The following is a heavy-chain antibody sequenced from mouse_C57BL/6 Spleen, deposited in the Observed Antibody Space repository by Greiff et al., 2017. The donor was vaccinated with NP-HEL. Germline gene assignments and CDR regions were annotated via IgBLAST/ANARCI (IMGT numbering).Heavy chain of an antibody. CDR1: GFNIKDYY. J-gene: IGHJ3*01. V-gene: IGHV14-1*01. CDR2: IDPEDGDT. CDR3: TTPLYYGSSWFAY. D-gene: IGHD1-1*01. Sequence: EVQLQQSGAELVRPGASVKLSCTASGFNIKDYYMHWVKQRPEQGLEWIGRIDPEDGDTEYAPKFQGKATMTADKSSNTAYLQLSSLTSEDTAVYYCTTPLYYGSSWFAYWGQGTLVTVSA.